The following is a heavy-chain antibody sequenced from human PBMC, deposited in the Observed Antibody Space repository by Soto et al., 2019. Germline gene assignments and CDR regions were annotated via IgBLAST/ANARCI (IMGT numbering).Heavy chain of an antibody. D-gene: IGHD3-22*01. J-gene: IGHJ6*04. V-gene: IGHV4-39*01. CDR2: FYYSGST. Sequence: SETLSLTCTVSGGSISSSSYYWGWIRQPPGKGLEWIGSFYYSGSTYYNPSLKSRVTISVDKSNNQFSLKLSFVTAADTAVYYCARYVVEYYYVSSGYSYGMDVWGKGTTVT. CDR3: ARYVVEYYYVSSGYSYGMDV. CDR1: GGSISSSSYY.